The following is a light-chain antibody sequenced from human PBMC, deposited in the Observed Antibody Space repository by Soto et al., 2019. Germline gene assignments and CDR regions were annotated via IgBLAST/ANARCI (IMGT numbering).Light chain of an antibody. CDR2: DAS. CDR1: QDITNY. J-gene: IGKJ4*02. Sequence: IQMTQSPSSLSASVGDRVTITCHSSQDITNYLNWYQQKPGKAPKLLFYDASNLETGVPSRFSGGGSGTHFTFTITSLQPEDTATYYCQQYDTLPLTFGGGTKVDIK. CDR3: QQYDTLPLT. V-gene: IGKV1-33*01.